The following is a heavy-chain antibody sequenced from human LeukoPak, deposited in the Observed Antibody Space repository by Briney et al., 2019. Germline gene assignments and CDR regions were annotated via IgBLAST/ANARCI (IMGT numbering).Heavy chain of an antibody. D-gene: IGHD1-26*01. V-gene: IGHV1-2*02. CDR3: VRDLTGGSSD. J-gene: IGHJ4*02. CDR2: INPKSGDT. CDR1: GYTFTDYY. Sequence: ASVKVSCKASGYTFTDYYMHWVRQAPGQTFEWLAWINPKSGDTHYTQKFQGRVTVTTDTSITSVYMELSGLQSDDTAVYYCVRDLTGGSSDWGQETLVTVSS.